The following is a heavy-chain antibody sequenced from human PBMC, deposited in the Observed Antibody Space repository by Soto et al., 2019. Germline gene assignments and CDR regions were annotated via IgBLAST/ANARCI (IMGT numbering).Heavy chain of an antibody. CDR2: INPSGGST. J-gene: IGHJ6*02. Sequence: ASVKVACKASGYTLTSYYMRWVRQAPGQGLEWMGIINPSGGSTSYAQKFQGRVTMTRDTSTSTVYMELSSLRSEDTAVYYCARTANYYYGMDVWGQGTTVTVSS. D-gene: IGHD5-18*01. V-gene: IGHV1-46*01. CDR1: GYTLTSYY. CDR3: ARTANYYYGMDV.